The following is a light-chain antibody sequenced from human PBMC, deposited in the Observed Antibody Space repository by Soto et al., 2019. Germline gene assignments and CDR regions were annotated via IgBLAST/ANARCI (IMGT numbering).Light chain of an antibody. CDR3: QHYNSYSEA. V-gene: IGKV1-5*03. J-gene: IGKJ1*01. CDR2: KAS. Sequence: DIQMTQSPSTLSGSVGDRVTITCWASQTISSWLAWYQQKPGKAPKLLIYKASTLQSGVPSRFSGSGSGTEFTLTISSLQPDDFATYYCQHYNSYSEAFGQGTKVELK. CDR1: QTISSW.